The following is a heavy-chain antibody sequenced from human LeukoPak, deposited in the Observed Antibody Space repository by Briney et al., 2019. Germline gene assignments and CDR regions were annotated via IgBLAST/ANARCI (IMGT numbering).Heavy chain of an antibody. Sequence: SETLSLTCTVSGGSISSSSYYWGWIRQPPGKGLEWIGSIYYSGSTYYNPSLKSRVTISVDTSKNQFSLKLSSVTAADTAVYYCARHSRWYSSSSRTPYIDYWGQGTLVTVSS. D-gene: IGHD6-6*01. CDR1: GGSISSSSYY. CDR2: IYYSGST. J-gene: IGHJ4*02. CDR3: ARHSRWYSSSSRTPYIDY. V-gene: IGHV4-39*01.